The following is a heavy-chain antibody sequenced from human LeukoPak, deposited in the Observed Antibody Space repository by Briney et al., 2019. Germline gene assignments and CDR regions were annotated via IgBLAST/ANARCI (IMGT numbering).Heavy chain of an antibody. D-gene: IGHD5-18*01. V-gene: IGHV3-30-3*01. CDR2: ISEDGSNK. Sequence: GGALRLSCAACGVTFSSYAMHWVREAPGKGGEGGAVISEDGSNKYYADSVKGRCTISRDNPKNTLYLQMNSLRAEDTAVYYCARARTRDQIQLPVWWGQGALVTVCS. CDR3: ARARTRDQIQLPVW. J-gene: IGHJ4*02. CDR1: GVTFSSYA.